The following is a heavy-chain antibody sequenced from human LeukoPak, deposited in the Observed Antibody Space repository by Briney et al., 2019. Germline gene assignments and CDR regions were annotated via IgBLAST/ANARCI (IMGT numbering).Heavy chain of an antibody. J-gene: IGHJ5*02. V-gene: IGHV3-66*01. CDR1: RFTVSSNY. D-gene: IGHD2-15*01. CDR3: ARDPCSGGSCYSQWFDP. Sequence: GGSLRLSCADSRFTVSSNYMSWVRHSPGKGLKCVSDIYSGGSTYYADSVKGRFTISRDNSKNTLYLQMNSLRAEDTAVYYCARDPCSGGSCYSQWFDPWGQGTLVTVSS. CDR2: IYSGGST.